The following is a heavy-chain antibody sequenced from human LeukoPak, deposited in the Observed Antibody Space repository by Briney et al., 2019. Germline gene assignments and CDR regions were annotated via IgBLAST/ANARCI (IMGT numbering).Heavy chain of an antibody. Sequence: ASVKVSCKASGYTFTSYGISWVRQAPGQGLEWMGWMNPNSGNTGYAQKFQGRVTMTKNTSISTAYMELSSLRSEDTAVYYCARDGSYDILTGLSYYYYGMDVWGQGTTVTVSS. CDR1: GYTFTSYG. D-gene: IGHD3-9*01. CDR2: MNPNSGNT. V-gene: IGHV1-8*02. CDR3: ARDGSYDILTGLSYYYYGMDV. J-gene: IGHJ6*02.